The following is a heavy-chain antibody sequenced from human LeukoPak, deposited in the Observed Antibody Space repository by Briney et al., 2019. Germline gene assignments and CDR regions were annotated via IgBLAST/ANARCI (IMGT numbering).Heavy chain of an antibody. CDR1: GGTFSSHA. J-gene: IGHJ4*02. V-gene: IGHV1-69*05. CDR2: IIPIFGTA. Sequence: ASVKVSCKASGGTFSSHAISWVRQAPGQGLEWMGRIIPIFGTANYAQKFQGRVTITTDESTSTAYMELSSLRSEDTAVYYCARDTWEMATGRIEYFDYWGQGTLVTVSS. CDR3: ARDTWEMATGRIEYFDY. D-gene: IGHD5-24*01.